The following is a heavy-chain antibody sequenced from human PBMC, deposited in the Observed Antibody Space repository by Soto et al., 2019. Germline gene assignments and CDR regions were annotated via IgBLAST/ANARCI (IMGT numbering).Heavy chain of an antibody. J-gene: IGHJ4*02. Sequence: GGSLRLSCAASGFTFSNYGMSWVRQAPGKGLEWVSTISGGGGITYYADSVKGRFTISRDNSKNTLSLQMNSLRAEDTAVYYCAKGSVSSGWNEWGQGTLVTVSS. CDR1: GFTFSNYG. CDR3: AKGSVSSGWNE. CDR2: ISGGGGIT. D-gene: IGHD6-19*01. V-gene: IGHV3-23*01.